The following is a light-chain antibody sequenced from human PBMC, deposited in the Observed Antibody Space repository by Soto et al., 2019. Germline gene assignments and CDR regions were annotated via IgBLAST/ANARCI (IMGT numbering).Light chain of an antibody. Sequence: QSALTQSPSVSGSPGQSVTISCTGTSSDVGNYNRVSWYQQPPGTAPKLMIYEVTNRPSGVPDRLSGSKSGNTASLTISGLQAEDEADYYCSLYTSSNTYVFGTGTKLTVL. CDR1: SSDVGNYNR. CDR3: SLYTSSNTYV. CDR2: EVT. V-gene: IGLV2-18*01. J-gene: IGLJ1*01.